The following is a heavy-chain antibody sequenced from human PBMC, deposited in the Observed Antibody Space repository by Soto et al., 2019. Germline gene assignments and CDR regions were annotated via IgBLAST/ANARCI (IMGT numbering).Heavy chain of an antibody. V-gene: IGHV3-23*01. D-gene: IGHD3-3*01. CDR2: ISGSGGST. Sequence: EVQLLESGGGLVQPGGSLRLSCAASGFTFSSYAMSWVRQAPGKGLEWVSAISGSGGSTYYADSAKGRFTISRDNSKNTLYLQMNSLRAEDTAVYYCAKFFSQHDYYYYMDVWGKGTTVTVSS. J-gene: IGHJ6*03. CDR1: GFTFSSYA. CDR3: AKFFSQHDYYYYMDV.